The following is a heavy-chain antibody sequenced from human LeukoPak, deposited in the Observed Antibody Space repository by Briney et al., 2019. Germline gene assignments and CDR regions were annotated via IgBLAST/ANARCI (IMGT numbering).Heavy chain of an antibody. CDR1: GFTFSIYA. Sequence: GGSLRLSCAASGFTFSIYAMHWVRQAPGKGLEWVAVISYDGSNKYYADSVKGRFTISRDNSKNTLYLQMNSLRAEDTAVYYCARGRTIGRPNYYDSTVRYWGQGTLVTVSS. J-gene: IGHJ4*02. CDR2: ISYDGSNK. D-gene: IGHD3-22*01. CDR3: ARGRTIGRPNYYDSTVRY. V-gene: IGHV3-30-3*01.